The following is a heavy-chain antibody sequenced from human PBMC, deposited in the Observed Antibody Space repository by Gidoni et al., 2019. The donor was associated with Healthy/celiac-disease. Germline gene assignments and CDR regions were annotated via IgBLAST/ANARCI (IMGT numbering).Heavy chain of an antibody. J-gene: IGHJ4*02. CDR2: IKSKTDGGTT. V-gene: IGHV3-15*01. D-gene: IGHD3-22*01. CDR3: TTSGNRYYDSSGYRFDY. Sequence: KKVEWVGRIKSKTDGGTTDYAAPVKGRFTIPRDDSKNTLYLQMNSLKTEDTAVYYCTTSGNRYYDSSGYRFDYWGQGTLVTVSS.